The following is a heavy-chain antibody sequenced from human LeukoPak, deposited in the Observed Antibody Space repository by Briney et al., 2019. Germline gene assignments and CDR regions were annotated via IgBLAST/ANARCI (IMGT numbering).Heavy chain of an antibody. Sequence: SETLSLTCAVYGGSFSGYYWSWIRQPPGKGLEWIGYIYYSGSTNYNPSLQSRVTISIETSKNQISLRLNSVTAADTAMYYCAKSGGYGLIDYWGQGTLVTVSS. V-gene: IGHV4-59*08. J-gene: IGHJ4*02. CDR1: GGSFSGYY. D-gene: IGHD1-26*01. CDR3: AKSGGYGLIDY. CDR2: IYYSGST.